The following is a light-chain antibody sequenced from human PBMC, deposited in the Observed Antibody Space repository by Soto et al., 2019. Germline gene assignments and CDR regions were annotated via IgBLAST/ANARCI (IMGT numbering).Light chain of an antibody. J-gene: IGKJ1*01. CDR3: QQYGNYWT. CDR1: RSVSSW. CDR2: KAS. Sequence: DIQMTQSPSTLSASVGDRVTITCRAGRSVSSWLAWYQQKPGKAPKLLIYKASTLESGVPSRFSGCGSGTEFTLTISSLQPDDFATYYCQQYGNYWTFGQGTTVEI. V-gene: IGKV1-5*03.